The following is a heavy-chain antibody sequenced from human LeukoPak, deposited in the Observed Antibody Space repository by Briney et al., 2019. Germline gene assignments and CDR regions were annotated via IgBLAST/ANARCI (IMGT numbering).Heavy chain of an antibody. Sequence: GGSLRLSCAASGFAISDYSMNWVRQVPGKGLEWVSYISSSSNKVYYADSVKGRFTISRDNAKNSLYLQMNSLRAEDTAVYYCARDGGDYYYRLFDYWGQGTLVTVSS. J-gene: IGHJ4*02. V-gene: IGHV3-48*01. CDR1: GFAISDYS. CDR2: ISSSSNKV. D-gene: IGHD3-22*01. CDR3: ARDGGDYYYRLFDY.